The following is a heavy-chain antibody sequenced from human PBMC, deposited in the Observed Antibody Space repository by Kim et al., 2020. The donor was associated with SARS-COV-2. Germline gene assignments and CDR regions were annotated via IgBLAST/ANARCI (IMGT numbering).Heavy chain of an antibody. D-gene: IGHD5-18*01. J-gene: IGHJ6*01. V-gene: IGHV3-72*01. CDR2: TTSHGNIYTT. CDR1: GFTFTDHY. CDR3: ASHTAAAMDV. Sequence: GGSLRLSCAASGFTFTDHYMDWVRQAPGKGLEWLTRTTSHGNIYTTAAPSVKGRFTASRENSKNSLYLQMNSRKAEDTADYYCASHTAAAMDVCGQWNT.